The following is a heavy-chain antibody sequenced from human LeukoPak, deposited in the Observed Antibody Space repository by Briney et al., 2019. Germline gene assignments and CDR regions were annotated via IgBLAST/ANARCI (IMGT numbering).Heavy chain of an antibody. CDR2: IKQDGSEK. CDR1: GFTFSSYW. Sequence: GGSLRLSCAASGFTFSSYWMSWVRQAPGKGLEWVANIKQDGSEKYYVDSVKGRFTISRDNSKNTLYLQMNSLRAEDTAVYYCAKDPSTSTTLAFQHWGQGTLVTVSS. J-gene: IGHJ1*01. V-gene: IGHV3-7*03. D-gene: IGHD2/OR15-2a*01. CDR3: AKDPSTSTTLAFQH.